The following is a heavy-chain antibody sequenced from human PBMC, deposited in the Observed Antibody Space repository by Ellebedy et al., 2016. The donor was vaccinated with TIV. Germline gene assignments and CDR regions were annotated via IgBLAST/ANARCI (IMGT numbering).Heavy chain of an antibody. CDR3: VKGAYPVPTVMAV. V-gene: IGHV3-30*02. D-gene: IGHD3-16*01. CDR2: IRSDGSTK. CDR1: GFAFTASG. J-gene: IGHJ6*02. Sequence: PGGSLRLSCAASGFAFTASGMHWVRQAPGKGLEWVAFIRSDGSTKYYADSAKGRFTISRDTSKNTLDLQMTRLRAGDTALYYCVKGAYPVPTVMAVWGQGTMVIVSS.